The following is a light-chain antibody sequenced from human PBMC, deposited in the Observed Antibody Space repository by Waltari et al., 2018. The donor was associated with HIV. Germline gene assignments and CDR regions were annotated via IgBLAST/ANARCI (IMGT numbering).Light chain of an antibody. V-gene: IGLV1-40*01. J-gene: IGLJ1*01. CDR1: SSNIGANFD. Sequence: QSVLTQPPSLSGAPGQRVTISCTGSSSNIGANFDVHWYQVLPGTAPKLLIFGKSNRPSGVPARFSGSKSGTSASLAITGLQPEDEAEYFCQSFDNSLNGYVFGTGTTVIVL. CDR3: QSFDNSLNGYV. CDR2: GKS.